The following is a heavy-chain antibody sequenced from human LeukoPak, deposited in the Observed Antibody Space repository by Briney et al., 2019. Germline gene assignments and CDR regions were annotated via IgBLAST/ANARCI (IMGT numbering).Heavy chain of an antibody. Sequence: GGSLRLSCEASGFTFSSYWMSWVRQAPGKGLEWVAVIWYDGSNKYYADSVKGRFTISRDNSKNTLYLQMNSLRAEDTAVYYCAGDCSGGSCYVPNWGQGTLVTVSS. CDR2: IWYDGSNK. D-gene: IGHD2-15*01. CDR3: AGDCSGGSCYVPN. V-gene: IGHV3-33*08. CDR1: GFTFSSYW. J-gene: IGHJ4*02.